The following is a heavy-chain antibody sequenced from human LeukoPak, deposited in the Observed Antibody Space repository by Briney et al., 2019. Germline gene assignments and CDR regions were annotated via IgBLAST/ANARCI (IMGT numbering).Heavy chain of an antibody. Sequence: AAEKVSHKASVYTFTSYGISWVRQAPAQGMEWMGWISAYNGNTNYAQKLQGRVTMTTDTSTSTAYMELSSLRSEDTAVYYCARGYKDYSNLNWFDPWGQGTLVTVSS. V-gene: IGHV1-18*01. D-gene: IGHD4-11*01. J-gene: IGHJ5*02. CDR2: ISAYNGNT. CDR3: ARGYKDYSNLNWFDP. CDR1: VYTFTSYG.